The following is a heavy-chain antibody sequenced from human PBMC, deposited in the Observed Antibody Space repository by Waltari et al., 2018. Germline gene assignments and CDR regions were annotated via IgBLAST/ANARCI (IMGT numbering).Heavy chain of an antibody. CDR1: GESLGSRDF. Sequence: QLQLQQSGQGLVKPSESLSLTCAVSGESLGSRDFWSWVRQSPGKGLEWIGQFHRSGRTNYNPSLASRVTMSIDTSNNQFSLKVTSATAADTAIYYCARDRGRGLYLDSWGQGILVTVSP. CDR2: FHRSGRT. V-gene: IGHV4-4*02. CDR3: ARDRGRGLYLDS. D-gene: IGHD2-15*01. J-gene: IGHJ4*02.